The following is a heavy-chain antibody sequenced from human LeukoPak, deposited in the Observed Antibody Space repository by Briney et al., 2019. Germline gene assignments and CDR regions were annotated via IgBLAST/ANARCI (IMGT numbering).Heavy chain of an antibody. V-gene: IGHV3-23*01. CDR2: ISGSGGST. J-gene: IGHJ4*02. CDR1: GFTFSSYA. Sequence: PGGSLRLSCAASGFTFSSYAMSWVRQAPGKGLEWVSAISGSGGSTYYADSVKGRFTISRDNSKNTLYLQMNSLRAEDTAVYYCAKLVLGVPAAIEDYWGQGTLVTVSS. D-gene: IGHD2-2*01. CDR3: AKLVLGVPAAIEDY.